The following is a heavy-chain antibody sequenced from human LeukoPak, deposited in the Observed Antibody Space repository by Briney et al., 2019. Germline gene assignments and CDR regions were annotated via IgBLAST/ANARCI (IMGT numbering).Heavy chain of an antibody. CDR2: INHSGST. CDR1: GGSFSGYY. J-gene: IGHJ3*02. V-gene: IGHV4-34*01. D-gene: IGHD6-19*01. Sequence: RSSETLSLTCAVYGGSFSGYYWGWIRQPPGKGLEWIGEINHSGSTNYNPSLKSRVTVSVDTSKNQFSLKLSSVTAAGTAVYCCARVQWLADDAFDIWGQGTMVTVPS. CDR3: ARVQWLADDAFDI.